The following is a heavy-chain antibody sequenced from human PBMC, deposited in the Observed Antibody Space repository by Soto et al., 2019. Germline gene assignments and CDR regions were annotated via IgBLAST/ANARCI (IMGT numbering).Heavy chain of an antibody. D-gene: IGHD2-2*01. CDR3: ARIDCSSTSCYSWFDP. CDR2: IIPILGIA. V-gene: IGHV1-69*02. J-gene: IGHJ5*02. Sequence: ASVKVSCQASGGTFSRYTISWVRQAPGQGLEWMGRIIPILGIANYAQKFQGRVTITADKSTSTAYMELSSLRSEDTAVYYCARIDCSSTSCYSWFDPWGQGTLVTVSS. CDR1: GGTFSRYT.